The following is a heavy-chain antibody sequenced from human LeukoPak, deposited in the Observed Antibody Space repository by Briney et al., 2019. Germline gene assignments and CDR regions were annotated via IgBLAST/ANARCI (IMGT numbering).Heavy chain of an antibody. D-gene: IGHD2-15*01. CDR1: GGSISSYY. CDR3: ARLVAATRRIYWFDP. V-gene: IGHV4-59*08. Sequence: SETLSLTCTVSGGSISSYYWSWIRQPPGRGLEWIGYIYYSGSTNYNPSLKSRVTISVDTSKNQFSLKLSSVTAADTAVYYCARLVAATRRIYWFDPWGQGTLVTVSS. J-gene: IGHJ5*02. CDR2: IYYSGST.